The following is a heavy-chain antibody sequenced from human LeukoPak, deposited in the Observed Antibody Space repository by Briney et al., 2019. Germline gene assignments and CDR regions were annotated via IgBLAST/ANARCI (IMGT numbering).Heavy chain of an antibody. CDR2: IYSSGST. CDR3: AREKIGYYDSSGRGWFDP. J-gene: IGHJ5*02. D-gene: IGHD3-22*01. Sequence: SETLSLTCTVSGGSITSVSYSWSWIRQPAGKGLEWIGRIYSSGSTNYNPSLKSRVTISVDTSKKQFSLKLNSVTAADTAVYYCAREKIGYYDSSGRGWFDPWGQGTLVTVSS. CDR1: GGSITSVSYS. V-gene: IGHV4-61*02.